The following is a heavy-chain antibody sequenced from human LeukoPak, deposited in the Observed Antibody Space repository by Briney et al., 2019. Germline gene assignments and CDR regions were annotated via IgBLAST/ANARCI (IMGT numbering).Heavy chain of an antibody. J-gene: IGHJ4*02. V-gene: IGHV3-30-3*01. CDR1: GFTFSSYA. CDR2: ISYDGSNK. CDR3: ARDYYDSSGGFDY. Sequence: PGGSLRLSCAASGFTFSSYAMHWVRQAPGKGLEWVAVISYDGSNKYYADSVKGRFTISRDNAKNSLYLQMNSLRAEDTAVYYCARDYYDSSGGFDYWGQGTLVTVSS. D-gene: IGHD3-22*01.